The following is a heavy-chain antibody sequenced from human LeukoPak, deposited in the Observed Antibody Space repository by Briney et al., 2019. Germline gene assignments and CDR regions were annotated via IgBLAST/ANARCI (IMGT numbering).Heavy chain of an antibody. CDR3: AKYGNSGWVIDN. V-gene: IGHV4-59*08. D-gene: IGHD6-19*01. CDR1: GGSIGSNY. Sequence: SETLSLTCTVSGGSIGSNYWTWIRQPPGEGLEYIGYIYYTGGTNYNPSLKSRVTISVDTSKNQFSLKLSSVTAADTAVYFCAKYGNSGWVIDNWGQGTLVTVSS. CDR2: IYYTGGT. J-gene: IGHJ4*02.